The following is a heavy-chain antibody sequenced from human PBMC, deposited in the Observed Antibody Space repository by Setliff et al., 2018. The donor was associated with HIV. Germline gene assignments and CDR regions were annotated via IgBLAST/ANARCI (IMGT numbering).Heavy chain of an antibody. CDR3: ARRGDSSSYLYAFEI. Sequence: KTSETLSLTCYVTDDPISSYYWSWVRQPAGKGLEWIGRLYVSGDTNYNPSLKSRVTMSLDTSKKHFSLNLKSVTAADTAVYYCARRGDSSSYLYAFEIWGQGTMVTVSS. D-gene: IGHD3-22*01. J-gene: IGHJ3*02. V-gene: IGHV4-4*07. CDR1: DDPISSYY. CDR2: LYVSGDT.